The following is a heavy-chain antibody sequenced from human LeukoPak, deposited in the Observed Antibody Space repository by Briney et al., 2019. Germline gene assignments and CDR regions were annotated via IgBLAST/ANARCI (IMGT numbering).Heavy chain of an antibody. J-gene: IGHJ4*02. CDR3: ARGPYYLDS. Sequence: QPGGSLRLSCAASGFTFRISWMHWVRQAPGKGLVWVSRINGDGSSTSYADSVKGRFTISRDNAKNTLYLQMNSLRAEDTAVYKCARGPYYLDSWGPGTLVTVSS. V-gene: IGHV3-74*01. CDR2: INGDGSST. CDR1: GFTFRISW.